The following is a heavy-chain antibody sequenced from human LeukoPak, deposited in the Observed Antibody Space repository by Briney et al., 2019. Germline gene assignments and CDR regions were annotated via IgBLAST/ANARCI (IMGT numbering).Heavy chain of an antibody. CDR3: ARGSGGYDSPYYFDY. D-gene: IGHD5-12*01. J-gene: IGHJ4*02. V-gene: IGHV3-21*01. CDR1: GFTFSSYS. CDR2: ISSSSSYI. Sequence: PGGSLRLSCAASGFTFSSYSMNWVRQAPGKGLEWVSSISSSSSYIYYADSVKGRFTISRDNAKNSLYLQMNSLRAEDTAVYYCARGSGGYDSPYYFDYWGQGTLVTVSS.